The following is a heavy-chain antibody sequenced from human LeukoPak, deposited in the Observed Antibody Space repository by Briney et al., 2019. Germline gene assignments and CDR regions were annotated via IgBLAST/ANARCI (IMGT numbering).Heavy chain of an antibody. CDR1: GFTFSSYG. J-gene: IGHJ6*03. V-gene: IGHV3-30*02. D-gene: IGHD1-26*01. Sequence: RGGSLRLSCAASGFTFSSYGIHWVRQAPGKVLEWVAFIRYDGSNKYYTDSVKGRFTISRDNSKNTLYLQMNSLRAEDTAVYYCAKGRGWEASYYYYYMDVWGKGTTVTISS. CDR2: IRYDGSNK. CDR3: AKGRGWEASYYYYYMDV.